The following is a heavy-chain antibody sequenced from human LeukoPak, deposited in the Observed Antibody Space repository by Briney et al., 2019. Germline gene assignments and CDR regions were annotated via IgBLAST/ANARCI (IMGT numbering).Heavy chain of an antibody. Sequence: SVKVPRKASGDTFNATAISWVRQAPGQGLEWMGGIIPSWGTTNYAEQFQGRVTITADASTTAAYMELSSLTFEDTAVYYCARGVRRETSEFDSWGQGTLVIVSS. CDR3: ARGVRRETSEFDS. V-gene: IGHV1-69*13. J-gene: IGHJ4*02. CDR1: GDTFNATA. D-gene: IGHD3-10*02. CDR2: IIPSWGTT.